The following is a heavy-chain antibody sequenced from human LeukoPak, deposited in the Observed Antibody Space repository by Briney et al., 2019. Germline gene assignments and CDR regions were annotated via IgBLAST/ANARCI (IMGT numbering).Heavy chain of an antibody. Sequence: GASVKVSCKVSGYTLTELSMHWVRQAPGKGLEWMGGFDPEDGETIYAQKFQGRVTMTEDTSTDTAYMELSSLRSEDTAVYYCATDSYGDIIFDYWGQGTLVTVSS. CDR3: ATDSYGDIIFDY. CDR2: FDPEDGET. D-gene: IGHD4-17*01. CDR1: GYTLTELS. J-gene: IGHJ4*02. V-gene: IGHV1-24*01.